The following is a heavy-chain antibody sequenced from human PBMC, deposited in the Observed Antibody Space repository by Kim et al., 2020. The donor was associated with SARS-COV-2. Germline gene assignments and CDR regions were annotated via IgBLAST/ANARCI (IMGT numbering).Heavy chain of an antibody. Sequence: ASVKVSCKASGYTFTSYDINWVRQATGQGLEWMGWMNPNSGNTGYAQKFQGRVTMTRNTSISTAYMELSSLRSEDTAVYYCATSWNWDWLTDYWGQGTLVTVSS. CDR1: GYTFTSYD. CDR2: MNPNSGNT. J-gene: IGHJ4*02. CDR3: ATSWNWDWLTDY. V-gene: IGHV1-8*01. D-gene: IGHD3-9*01.